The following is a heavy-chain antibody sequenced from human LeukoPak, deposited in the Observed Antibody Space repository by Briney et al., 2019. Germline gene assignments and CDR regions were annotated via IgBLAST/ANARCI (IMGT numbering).Heavy chain of an antibody. V-gene: IGHV3-21*01. Sequence: GGSLRLSCAASGFTFSSYTMNWVRQAPGKGLEWVSYISSSSSYIYYADSVKGRFTISRDNAENSLYPQMNSLRAEDTAVYYCARGSEGYCSGGGCYYGMDVWGQGTTVTISS. J-gene: IGHJ6*01. D-gene: IGHD2-15*01. CDR3: ARGSEGYCSGGGCYYGMDV. CDR2: ISSSSSYI. CDR1: GFTFSSYT.